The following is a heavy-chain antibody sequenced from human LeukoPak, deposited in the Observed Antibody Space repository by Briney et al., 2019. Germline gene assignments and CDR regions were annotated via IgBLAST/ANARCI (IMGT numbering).Heavy chain of an antibody. J-gene: IGHJ6*02. D-gene: IGHD6-13*01. V-gene: IGHV3-66*04. CDR3: ARPSSSRYYYYGMDV. CDR1: GFTISSNY. Sequence: GGSLRLSCAASGFTISSNYMSWVRQAPGKGLEWVSILYSGGGTYYADSVKGRFTISRDNSKNTLYLQMNSLRAEDTAVYYCARPSSSRYYYYGMDVWGQGTTVTVSS. CDR2: LYSGGGT.